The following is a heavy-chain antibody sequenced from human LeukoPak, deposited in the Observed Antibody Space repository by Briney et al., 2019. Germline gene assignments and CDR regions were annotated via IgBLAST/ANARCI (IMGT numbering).Heavy chain of an antibody. Sequence: TGGSLRLSCAASGFTFSSYSMSWVRQAPGKGLEWVSAITGSGGSTYYADSVKGRFTISRDNSKNTLYLQMNSLRAEDTAIYYCAKRSPRDIAVAGDFDYWGQGTLVTVSS. V-gene: IGHV3-23*01. D-gene: IGHD6-19*01. CDR1: GFTFSSYS. CDR2: ITGSGGST. J-gene: IGHJ4*02. CDR3: AKRSPRDIAVAGDFDY.